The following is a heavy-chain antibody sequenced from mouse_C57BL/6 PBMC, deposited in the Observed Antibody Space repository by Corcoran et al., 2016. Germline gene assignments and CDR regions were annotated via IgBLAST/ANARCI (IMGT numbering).Heavy chain of an antibody. Sequence: EVQLQQSGAEIVKPGASVKLSCTASGFNIQDYYMHWVKQRTEQGLEWIGRIDPEDGETKYATKFQGKATITADTSSNTAYLQLSSLTSEDTAVDYCASSSLALFAYWGQGTLVTVSA. CDR1: GFNIQDYY. CDR3: ASSSLALFAY. J-gene: IGHJ3*01. CDR2: IDPEDGET. V-gene: IGHV14-2*01. D-gene: IGHD1-1*01.